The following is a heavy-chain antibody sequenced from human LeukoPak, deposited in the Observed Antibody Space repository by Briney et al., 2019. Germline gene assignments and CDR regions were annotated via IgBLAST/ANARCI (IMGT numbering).Heavy chain of an antibody. V-gene: IGHV1-69*05. CDR2: IIPIFGTA. D-gene: IGHD6-19*01. J-gene: IGHJ4*02. CDR3: ARVYSSGWFGTGYFDY. CDR1: GGTFSSYA. Sequence: ASVKVSCKASGGTFSSYAISWVRQAPGQGLEWMGGIIPIFGTANYAQKFQGRVTMTRDTSTSTVYMELSSLRSEDTAVYYCARVYSSGWFGTGYFDYWGQGTLVTVSS.